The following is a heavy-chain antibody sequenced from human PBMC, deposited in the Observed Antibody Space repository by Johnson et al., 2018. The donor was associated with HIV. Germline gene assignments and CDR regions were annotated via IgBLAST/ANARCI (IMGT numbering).Heavy chain of an antibody. V-gene: IGHV3-9*01. D-gene: IGHD6-19*01. J-gene: IGHJ3*02. CDR3: AKARVRYSSDVDALDI. CDR1: GFTFSDYA. Sequence: VQLVESGGGLVQPGGSLRLSCVVSGFTFSDYAMHWVRQAPGKGLEWVSGISWNSDNIAYADSVRGRFTIARDNAKNSLHMQMNSLRAEDTAFYYCAKARVRYSSDVDALDIWGQGTMVTVSS. CDR2: ISWNSDNI.